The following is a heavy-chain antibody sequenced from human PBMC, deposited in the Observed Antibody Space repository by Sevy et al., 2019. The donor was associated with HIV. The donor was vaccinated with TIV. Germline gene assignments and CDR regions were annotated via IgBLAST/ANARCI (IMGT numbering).Heavy chain of an antibody. V-gene: IGHV3-72*01. CDR3: ATHAGIAAAGRVFDY. CDR1: GFTFSDHY. J-gene: IGHJ4*02. Sequence: GGSLRLSCAASGFTFSDHYMEWVRQAPGKGLEWVGRIRNKADSYTTEDAASVKGRFTISRDDSKNSLYLLMNSLKTEDTAVYYCATHAGIAAAGRVFDYWGQGTLVTVPS. D-gene: IGHD6-13*01. CDR2: IRNKADSYTT.